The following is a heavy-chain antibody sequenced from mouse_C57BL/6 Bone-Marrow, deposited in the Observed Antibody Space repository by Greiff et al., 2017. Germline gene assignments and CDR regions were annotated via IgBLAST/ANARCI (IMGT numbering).Heavy chain of an antibody. V-gene: IGHV1-82*01. CDR1: GYAFSSSW. CDR2: IYPGDGDT. J-gene: IGHJ4*01. CDR3: ARYYAMDY. Sequence: VQLQESGPELVKPGASVKISCKASGYAFSSSWMNWVKQRPGKGLEWIGRIYPGDGDTNYNGKFKGKATLTADKSSSTAYMQLSSLTSEDSAVYFCARYYAMDYWGQGTSVTVSS.